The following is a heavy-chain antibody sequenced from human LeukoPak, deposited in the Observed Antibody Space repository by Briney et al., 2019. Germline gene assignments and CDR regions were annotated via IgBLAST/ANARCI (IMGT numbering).Heavy chain of an antibody. V-gene: IGHV1-69*04. CDR1: GGTFSSYA. Sequence: GASVKVSCKASGGTFSSYAISWVRQVPGQGLEWMGRIIPILGIANYAQKFQGRVTITADKSTSTAYMELSSLRSEDTAVYYCARYSGYQAPFDYWGQGTLVTVSS. CDR3: ARYSGYQAPFDY. D-gene: IGHD2-15*01. CDR2: IIPILGIA. J-gene: IGHJ4*02.